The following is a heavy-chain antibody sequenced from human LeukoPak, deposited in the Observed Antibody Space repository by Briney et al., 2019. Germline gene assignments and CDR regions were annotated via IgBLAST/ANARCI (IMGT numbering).Heavy chain of an antibody. V-gene: IGHV3-11*01. J-gene: IGHJ4*02. Sequence: GGSLRLSCAASGFTFSDYYMSWIRQAPGKGLEWVSYISTSGSTIYYADSVKGRFTISRDNAKNSLYLQMNSLRAEDTAVYYCARGDEWFGELSPFDYWGQGTLVTVTS. CDR1: GFTFSDYY. D-gene: IGHD3-10*01. CDR3: ARGDEWFGELSPFDY. CDR2: ISTSGSTI.